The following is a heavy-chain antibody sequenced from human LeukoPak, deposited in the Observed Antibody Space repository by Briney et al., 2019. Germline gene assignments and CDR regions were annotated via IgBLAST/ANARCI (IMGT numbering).Heavy chain of an antibody. Sequence: SETLSLTCTVSGGSINTYYGSWIRQPPGKGLEWIGYIYYSGSTKYNPSLERRISISVDTSKNQFSLRLSSVTAADRAVYYCARGPGSRYLDYWGQGILVTVSS. CDR1: GGSINTYY. CDR2: IYYSGST. D-gene: IGHD3-10*01. V-gene: IGHV4-59*01. CDR3: ARGPGSRYLDY. J-gene: IGHJ4*02.